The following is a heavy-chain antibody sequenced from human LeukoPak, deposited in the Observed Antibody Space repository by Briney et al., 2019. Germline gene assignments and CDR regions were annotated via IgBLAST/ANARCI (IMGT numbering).Heavy chain of an antibody. J-gene: IGHJ4*02. CDR3: ARKPLYDYVWGSYRPAYYFDY. V-gene: IGHV4-4*07. CDR1: GGSISSYY. CDR2: IYTSGST. D-gene: IGHD3-16*02. Sequence: SETLSLTCTVSGGSISSYYWSWIRQPAGKGLEWIGRIYTSGSTNYNPSLKSRVTMSVDTSKNQFSLKLSSVTAADTAVYYCARKPLYDYVWGSYRPAYYFDYWGQGTLVTVSS.